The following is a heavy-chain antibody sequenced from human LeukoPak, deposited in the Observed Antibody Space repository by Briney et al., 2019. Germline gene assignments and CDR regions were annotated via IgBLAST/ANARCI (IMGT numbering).Heavy chain of an antibody. CDR3: ARTSLLRIAAAVTFDP. CDR2: INPNSGGT. V-gene: IGHV1-2*02. Sequence: GASVKVSCKASGYTFTGYYMHWVRQAPGQGLEWMGWINPNSGGTNYAQKFQGRLTMTRDTSISTAYMELSRLRSDDTAVYYCARTSLLRIAAAVTFDPWGQGTLVTVSS. D-gene: IGHD6-13*01. CDR1: GYTFTGYY. J-gene: IGHJ5*02.